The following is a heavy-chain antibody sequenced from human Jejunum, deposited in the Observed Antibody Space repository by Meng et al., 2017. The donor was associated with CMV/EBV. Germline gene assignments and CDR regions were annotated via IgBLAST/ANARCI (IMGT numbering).Heavy chain of an antibody. D-gene: IGHD6-19*01. V-gene: IGHV3-23*01. Sequence: EVLLLESGGGLVQPGGSLGISCAASGFTIITYDMIWVRQAPGKGLEWVSTISASGAGTYYADSVKGRFTISRDPSKNTLYLQMNSLTTEDTAVYFCVTNSSGLGYWGHGTLVTVSS. CDR1: GFTIITYD. J-gene: IGHJ4*01. CDR3: VTNSSGLGY. CDR2: ISASGAGT.